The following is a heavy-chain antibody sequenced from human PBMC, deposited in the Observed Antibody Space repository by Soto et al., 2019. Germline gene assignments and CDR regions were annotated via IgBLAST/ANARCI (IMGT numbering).Heavy chain of an antibody. J-gene: IGHJ5*02. Sequence: QLQLQESGPGLVKPSETLSLTCTVSGGSISSSSYYWGWIRQPPGKGLEWIGSIYYSGSTYYNPSLKSRVTISVDTSKNQFSLKLSSVTAADTAVYYCARQNYDFWSGYYTSCFDPWGQGTLVTVSS. CDR2: IYYSGST. V-gene: IGHV4-39*01. D-gene: IGHD3-3*01. CDR3: ARQNYDFWSGYYTSCFDP. CDR1: GGSISSSSYY.